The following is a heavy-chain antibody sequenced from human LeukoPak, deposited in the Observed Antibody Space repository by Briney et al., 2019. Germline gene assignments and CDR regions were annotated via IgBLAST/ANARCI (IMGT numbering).Heavy chain of an antibody. CDR2: INTNTGNP. D-gene: IGHD2-2*02. CDR3: ARLGVYCSSTSCYTAYYGMDV. Sequence: ASVKVSCKASGYTFTSYAMNWVRQAPGQGLEWMGWINTNTGNPTYAQGFTGRFVFSLDTSVSTAYLQIGSLKAEDTAVYYCARLGVYCSSTSCYTAYYGMDVWGQGTTVTVSS. CDR1: GYTFTSYA. J-gene: IGHJ6*02. V-gene: IGHV7-4-1*01.